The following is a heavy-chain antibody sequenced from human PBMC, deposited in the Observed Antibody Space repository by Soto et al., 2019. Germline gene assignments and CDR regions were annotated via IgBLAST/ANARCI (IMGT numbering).Heavy chain of an antibody. CDR2: IYYSGST. CDR3: ARGEGYAHTPIYYYYYYMDV. J-gene: IGHJ6*03. CDR1: GGSISSYY. D-gene: IGHD3-16*01. Sequence: ASETLSLTCTVSGGSISSYYWSWIRQPPGKGLEWIGYIYYSGSTNYNPSLKSRVTISVDTSKNQFSLKLSSVTAADTAVYYCARGEGYAHTPIYYYYYYMDVWGKGTTVTVS. V-gene: IGHV4-59*01.